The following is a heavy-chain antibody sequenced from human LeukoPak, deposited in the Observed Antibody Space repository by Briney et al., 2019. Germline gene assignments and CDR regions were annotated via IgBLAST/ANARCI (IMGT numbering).Heavy chain of an antibody. Sequence: PSETLSLTCTVSGGSISSYYWTWIRQPPGKALEWIGYIYYSGRTSYNPSLKSRVTMSVDTSKNQFSLKLSSVTAADRAVYYCARDGNPWNLDVWGRGTLVTVSS. V-gene: IGHV4-59*01. J-gene: IGHJ2*01. CDR3: ARDGNPWNLDV. D-gene: IGHD1-14*01. CDR1: GGSISSYY. CDR2: IYYSGRT.